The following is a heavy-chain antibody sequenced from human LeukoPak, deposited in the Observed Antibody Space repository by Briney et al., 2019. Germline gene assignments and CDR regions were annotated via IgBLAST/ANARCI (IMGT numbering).Heavy chain of an antibody. J-gene: IGHJ6*02. D-gene: IGHD5-24*01. CDR1: GGTFSSYA. CDR3: AKDIGMATIYYYYGMDV. CDR2: IIPILGIA. Sequence: GASVKVSCKASGGTFSSYAISWVRQAPGQGLEWMGRIIPILGIANYAQKFQGRVTITADKSTSTAYMELSSLRSEDTAVYYCAKDIGMATIYYYYGMDVWGQGTTVTVSS. V-gene: IGHV1-69*04.